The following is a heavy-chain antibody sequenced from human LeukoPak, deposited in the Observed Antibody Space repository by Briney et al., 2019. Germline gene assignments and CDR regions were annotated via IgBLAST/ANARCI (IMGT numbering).Heavy chain of an antibody. V-gene: IGHV4-34*01. CDR1: GGSFSGYY. D-gene: IGHD6-19*01. J-gene: IGHJ4*02. Sequence: SETLSLTCAVYGGSFSGYYWSWIRQPPGKGLEWIGEINHSGSTNYNPSLKSRVTISVDTSKNQFSLKLSSVTAAGTAVYYCARGFSSGWYVYLDYWGQGTLVTVSS. CDR2: INHSGST. CDR3: ARGFSSGWYVYLDY.